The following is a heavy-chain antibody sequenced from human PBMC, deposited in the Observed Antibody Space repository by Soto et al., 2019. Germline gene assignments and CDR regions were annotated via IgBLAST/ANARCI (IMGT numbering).Heavy chain of an antibody. D-gene: IGHD3-22*01. V-gene: IGHV1-3*01. CDR1: GYTFTSYA. CDR2: INAGNGNT. J-gene: IGHJ4*02. Sequence: VKVSCKASGYTFTSYAMHWVRQAPGQRLEWMGWINAGNGNTKYSQKFQGRVTITRDTSASTAYMELSSLRSEDTAVYYCARVPTMIVVDYFDYWGQGTLVTVSS. CDR3: ARVPTMIVVDYFDY.